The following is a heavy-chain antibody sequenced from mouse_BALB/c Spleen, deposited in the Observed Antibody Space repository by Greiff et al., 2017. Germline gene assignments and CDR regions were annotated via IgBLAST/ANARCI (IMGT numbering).Heavy chain of an antibody. CDR3: ARHHYYAMDY. Sequence: DVKLVESGGGLVKPGGSLKLSCAASGFAFSSYDMSWVRQTPEKRLEWVAYISSGGGSTYYPDTVKGRFTISRDNAKNTLYLQMSSLKSEDTAMYYCARHHYYAMDYWGQGTSVTVSS. V-gene: IGHV5-12-1*01. CDR2: ISSGGGST. CDR1: GFAFSSYD. J-gene: IGHJ4*01.